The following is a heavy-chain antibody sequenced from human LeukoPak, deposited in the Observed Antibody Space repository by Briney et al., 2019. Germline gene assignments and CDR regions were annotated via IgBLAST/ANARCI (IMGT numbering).Heavy chain of an antibody. CDR3: ARGLKLWLDY. CDR1: GGSISSSSYY. J-gene: IGHJ4*02. Sequence: SETLSLTCTVSGGSISSSSYYWGWIRQPPGKGLEWIGSIYYSGSTYYNPSLKSRVTISVDTSKNQFSLKLSSVTAADTAVYYCARGLKLWLDYWGQGTLVTVSS. V-gene: IGHV4-39*01. D-gene: IGHD5-18*01. CDR2: IYYSGST.